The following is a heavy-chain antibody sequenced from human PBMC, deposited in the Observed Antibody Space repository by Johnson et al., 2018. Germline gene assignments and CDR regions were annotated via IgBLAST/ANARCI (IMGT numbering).Heavy chain of an antibody. CDR3: AKEIVTREGGYYDYYGMDV. J-gene: IGHJ6*02. CDR2: ISYDGSNK. D-gene: IGHD1-26*01. V-gene: IGHV3-30*18. Sequence: VQLVESGGGVVQPGRSLRLSCAASGFTFSSYGMHWVRQAPGKGLEWVAVISYDGSNKYYADSVKGRFTISRDNSKNTLYLQMNSLRAEGTAVYYCAKEIVTREGGYYDYYGMDVWGQGTTVTVSS. CDR1: GFTFSSYG.